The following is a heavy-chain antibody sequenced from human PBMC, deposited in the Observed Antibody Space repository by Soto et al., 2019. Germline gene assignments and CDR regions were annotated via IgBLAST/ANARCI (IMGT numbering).Heavy chain of an antibody. V-gene: IGHV3-23*01. CDR3: AKDRRYSSSWVYAYVMDL. J-gene: IGHJ6*02. D-gene: IGHD6-13*01. Sequence: EWVSAISGSGGSTYYADSVKGRFTISRDNSKNTLYLQMNSLRAEDTAVYYCAKDRRYSSSWVYAYVMDLWGQGTMVTVSS. CDR2: ISGSGGST.